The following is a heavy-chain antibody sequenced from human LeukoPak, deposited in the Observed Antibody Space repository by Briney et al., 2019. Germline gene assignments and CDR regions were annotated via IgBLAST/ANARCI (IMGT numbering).Heavy chain of an antibody. CDR1: GGSISYYY. J-gene: IGHJ5*02. CDR3: ARSSSNRFDP. Sequence: SETLSLTCTVSGGSISYYYWSWIRQPPGKGLEWIGYIYYSGSTDYNPSLKSRVTISVDTSKNQFSLKLTSVTAADTAVYYCARSSSNRFDPWGQGTLVTVSP. CDR2: IYYSGST. V-gene: IGHV4-59*01. D-gene: IGHD6-6*01.